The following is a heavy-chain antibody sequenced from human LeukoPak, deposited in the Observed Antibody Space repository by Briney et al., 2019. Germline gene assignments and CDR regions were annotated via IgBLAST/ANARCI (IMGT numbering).Heavy chain of an antibody. CDR2: INPNSGGT. Sequence: ASVKVSCKASGYTFTGYYMHWVRQAPGQGLEWMGWINPNSGGTNYAQKFQGRVTMTRDTSISTAYMELSRLRSDDTAVYYCARDRPRVEESFDYWGQGTLVTVSS. CDR1: GYTFTGYY. V-gene: IGHV1-2*02. D-gene: IGHD3-10*01. CDR3: ARDRPRVEESFDY. J-gene: IGHJ4*02.